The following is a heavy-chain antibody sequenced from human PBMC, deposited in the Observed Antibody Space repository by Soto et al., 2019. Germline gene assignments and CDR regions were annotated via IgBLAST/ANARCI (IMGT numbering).Heavy chain of an antibody. CDR1: GGTFSSYA. V-gene: IGHV1-69*01. CDR3: ARGGEVVAQDLDAFDI. D-gene: IGHD3-22*01. Sequence: QVQLVQSGAEVKKPGSSVKVSCKASGGTFSSYAISWVRQAPGQGLEWMGGIIPIFGTANYAQKFQGRVTMTADESTSTAYMELRRLRSEDTAVYYCARGGEVVAQDLDAFDIWGQGTMVTVSS. CDR2: IIPIFGTA. J-gene: IGHJ3*02.